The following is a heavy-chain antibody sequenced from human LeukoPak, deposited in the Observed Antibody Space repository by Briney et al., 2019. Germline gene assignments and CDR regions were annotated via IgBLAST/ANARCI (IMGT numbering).Heavy chain of an antibody. D-gene: IGHD3-10*01. CDR3: ARKFLGSRGYYFDY. J-gene: IGHJ4*02. V-gene: IGHV1-8*01. Sequence: GASVKVSCKASGYTFTSYDINWVRQATGKGLEWMGWMNPNTGNTGYAQKFQGRVTMTRDTSISTAYMELSSLRSDDTAVYYCARKFLGSRGYYFDYWGQGTLVTVSS. CDR2: MNPNTGNT. CDR1: GYTFTSYD.